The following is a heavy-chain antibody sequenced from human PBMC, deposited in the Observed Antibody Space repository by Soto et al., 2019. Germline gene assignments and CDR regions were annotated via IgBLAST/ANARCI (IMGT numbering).Heavy chain of an antibody. J-gene: IGHJ4*02. CDR1: GYTFTSYD. CDR2: MNPNSGNT. Sequence: QVQLVQSGAEVKKPGASVKVSCKASGYTFTSYDINWVRQATGQGLEWMGWMNPNSGNTGYAQKFQGRVTMTRNTSISTAYMELSSLRSGDTAVYYCARGRYCSGGSCYVVDYWGQGTLVTVSS. D-gene: IGHD2-15*01. V-gene: IGHV1-8*01. CDR3: ARGRYCSGGSCYVVDY.